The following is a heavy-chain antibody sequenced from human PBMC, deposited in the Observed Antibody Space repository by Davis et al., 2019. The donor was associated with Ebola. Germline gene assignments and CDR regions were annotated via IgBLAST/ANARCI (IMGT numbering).Heavy chain of an antibody. CDR2: ISSSSSTI. D-gene: IGHD3-3*01. J-gene: IGHJ4*02. CDR3: ARGGYD. Sequence: GESLKISCVASGFTLTSYGMNWVRQAPGKGLEWVSYISSSSSTIYYADSVKGRFTISRDNAKNSLYLQMNSLRDEDTAVYYCARGGYDWGQGTLVTVSS. V-gene: IGHV3-48*02. CDR1: GFTLTSYG.